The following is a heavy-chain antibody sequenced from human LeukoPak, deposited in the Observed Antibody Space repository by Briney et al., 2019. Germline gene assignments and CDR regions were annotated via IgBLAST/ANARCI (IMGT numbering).Heavy chain of an antibody. D-gene: IGHD2-15*01. CDR3: ATSVGYHGSKNAFDV. CDR1: GGSISSYF. CDR2: TRYSGST. V-gene: IGHV4-59*08. Sequence: PSETLSLTCSASGGSISSYFWTWIRQPPGKRLEWIGNTRYSGSTNYNPSLKGRVSISLDTSKNGFSLELTSVTAADTAVYYCATSVGYHGSKNAFDVWGLGTMVTVSS. J-gene: IGHJ3*01.